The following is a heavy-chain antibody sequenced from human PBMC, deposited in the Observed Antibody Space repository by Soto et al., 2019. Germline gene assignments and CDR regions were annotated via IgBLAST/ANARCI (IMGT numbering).Heavy chain of an antibody. CDR1: GFTFSGSA. J-gene: IGHJ4*02. V-gene: IGHV3-73*02. D-gene: IGHD3-10*01. CDR2: VRSKANSYAT. Sequence: EVQLVESGGGLVQPGGSLKLSCAASGFTFSGSAMHWVRQASGKGLEWVGRVRSKANSYATAYAASVKGRFTISRDDSKNTAYLQMNSLKTEDTAVYYCTSWGLNRGVDYWGQGTLVTVSS. CDR3: TSWGLNRGVDY.